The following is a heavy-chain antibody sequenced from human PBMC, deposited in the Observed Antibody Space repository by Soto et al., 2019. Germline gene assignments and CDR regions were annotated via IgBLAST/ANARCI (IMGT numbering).Heavy chain of an antibody. D-gene: IGHD3-3*01. CDR3: ARGRQDSSSLSYYDFWSGYSDDPSY. CDR2: IIPILGIA. V-gene: IGHV1-69*02. CDR1: GGTSSSNT. J-gene: IGHJ4*02. Sequence: GTSVKVSCKASGGTSSSNTSSWVRQAPGQGLEWMGRIIPILGIANYAQKFQGRVTITADKSTSTAYMELSSLRSEDTAVYYCARGRQDSSSLSYYDFWSGYSDDPSYWGQGTLVTVSS.